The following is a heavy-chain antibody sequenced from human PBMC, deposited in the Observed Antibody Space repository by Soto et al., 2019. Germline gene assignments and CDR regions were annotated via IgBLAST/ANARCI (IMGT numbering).Heavy chain of an antibody. CDR1: GYTFTGYY. V-gene: IGHV1-2*04. CDR3: ARDRGSWSPGEYYYGMDV. D-gene: IGHD6-13*01. CDR2: INPNSGGT. Sequence: ASVKVSCKASGYTFTGYYMHWVLQAPGQGLEWMGWINPNSGGTNYAQKFQGWVTMTRDTSISTAYMELSRLRSDDTAVYYCARDRGSWSPGEYYYGMDVWGQGTTVTVSS. J-gene: IGHJ6*02.